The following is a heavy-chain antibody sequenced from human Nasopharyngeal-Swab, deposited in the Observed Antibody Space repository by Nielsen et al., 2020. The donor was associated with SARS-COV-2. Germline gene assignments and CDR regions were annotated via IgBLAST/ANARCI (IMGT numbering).Heavy chain of an antibody. V-gene: IGHV3-30*03. CDR3: ARDRGDGYNLYYFDY. CDR2: ISYDGSNK. D-gene: IGHD5-24*01. Sequence: GGSLRLSCAASGFTFSSYGMHWVRQAPGKGLEWVAVISYDGSNKYYADSVKSRFTISRDNSKNTLYLQMNSLRAEDTAVYYCARDRGDGYNLYYFDYWGQGTLVTVSS. J-gene: IGHJ4*02. CDR1: GFTFSSYG.